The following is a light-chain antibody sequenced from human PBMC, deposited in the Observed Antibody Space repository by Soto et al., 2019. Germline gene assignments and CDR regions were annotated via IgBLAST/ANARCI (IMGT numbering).Light chain of an antibody. CDR1: SIDVGGYNY. V-gene: IGLV2-14*03. CDR3: SSYTSSSTLYV. CDR2: DVA. Sequence: QSVLTQPASVSGSHGQSIAISCTGASIDVGGYNYVSWYQQHPGKAPKLMIYDVASRPSGVSDRFSGSKSGNTASLTISGLQAEDEADYYCSSYTSSSTLYVFGTGTKVTVL. J-gene: IGLJ1*01.